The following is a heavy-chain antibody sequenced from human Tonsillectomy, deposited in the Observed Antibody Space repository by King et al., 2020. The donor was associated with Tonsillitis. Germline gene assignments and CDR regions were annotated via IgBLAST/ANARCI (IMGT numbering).Heavy chain of an antibody. D-gene: IGHD3-22*01. CDR1: GGSISSYY. Sequence: QLQESGPGLVKPSETLSLTCTVSGGSISSYYWSWLRQPPGKGLEWLGYIYYSGSTNYNPSLKSRVTISVDTSKNQFSLKLSSVTAADTAVYYCAREDYDSSGYYYAMDVWGQGTTVTVSS. V-gene: IGHV4-59*01. CDR2: IYYSGST. CDR3: AREDYDSSGYYYAMDV. J-gene: IGHJ6*02.